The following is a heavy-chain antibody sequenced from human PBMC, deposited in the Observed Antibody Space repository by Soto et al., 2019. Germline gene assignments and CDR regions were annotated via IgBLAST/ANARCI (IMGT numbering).Heavy chain of an antibody. V-gene: IGHV4-30-4*01. CDR3: ASGSTVINTLDS. Sequence: SETLSLTCTVSGGSISSGDYYWSWIRQPPGKGLEWVGYIYYGGSTYYNPSLKNRVNISVDTSKNQFSLRLSTVTAADTAVYFCASGSTVINTLDSWGQGTLVTVSS. CDR1: GGSISSGDYY. D-gene: IGHD4-4*01. J-gene: IGHJ4*02. CDR2: IYYGGST.